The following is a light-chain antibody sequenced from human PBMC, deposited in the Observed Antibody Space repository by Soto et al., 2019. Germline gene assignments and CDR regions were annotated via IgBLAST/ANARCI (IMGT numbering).Light chain of an antibody. Sequence: DIQMTQSPYSLSASVGARVTITCQASQDISRNLNWLQQKPGEAPKLLIYDASKLETGVPSRFSGSGSGTEYTLTITSLQPEDLATYFCQQYHNLPYTFGQVTKLEIK. V-gene: IGKV1-33*01. CDR3: QQYHNLPYT. CDR1: QDISRN. J-gene: IGKJ2*01. CDR2: DAS.